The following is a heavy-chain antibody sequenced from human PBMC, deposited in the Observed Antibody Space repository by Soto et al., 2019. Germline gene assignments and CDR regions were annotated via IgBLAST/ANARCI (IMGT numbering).Heavy chain of an antibody. J-gene: IGHJ6*02. CDR2: ISGSGGST. Sequence: GGSLRLSCAASGFIFSSYAMSWVRQAPGTGLEWVSAISGSGGSTYYADSVKGRFTISRDNPKNTLYLQMNSLRAEDTAVYYCAKLVVAADYYYYYGMDGCGQGTTVTVSS. V-gene: IGHV3-23*01. CDR3: AKLVVAADYYYYYGMDG. D-gene: IGHD2-15*01. CDR1: GFIFSSYA.